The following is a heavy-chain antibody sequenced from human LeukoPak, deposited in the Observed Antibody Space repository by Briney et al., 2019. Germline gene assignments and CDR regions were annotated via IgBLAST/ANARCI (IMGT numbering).Heavy chain of an antibody. CDR1: GGSISSGDYY. CDR2: IYYSGST. V-gene: IGHV4-31*03. J-gene: IGHJ4*02. Sequence: SQTLSLTCTVSGGSISSGDYYWSWIRQHPGMGLEWIGYIYYSGSTYYNPSLKSRITISVDTSKNKLSLKLTSVTAADTAVYYCAREGRRGLRDYYFDYWGQGTLVTVSS. CDR3: AREGRRGLRDYYFDY. D-gene: IGHD2-15*01.